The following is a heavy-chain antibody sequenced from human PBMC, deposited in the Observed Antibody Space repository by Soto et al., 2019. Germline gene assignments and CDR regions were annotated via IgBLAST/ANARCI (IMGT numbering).Heavy chain of an antibody. Sequence: EVQLVESGGGLVQPGGSLRLSCAASGFTFSSYSMNWVRQAPGKGLEWVSYISSSSSTIYYADSVKGRFTISRDNAKDSLYLQMNRPRAEDTAVYYWASPPRGGKDAFDIWGQGTMVTVSS. CDR3: ASPPRGGKDAFDI. J-gene: IGHJ3*02. D-gene: IGHD3-10*01. V-gene: IGHV3-48*01. CDR1: GFTFSSYS. CDR2: ISSSSSTI.